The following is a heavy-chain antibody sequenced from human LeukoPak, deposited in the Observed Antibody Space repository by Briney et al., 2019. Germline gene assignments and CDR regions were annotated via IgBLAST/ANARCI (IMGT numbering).Heavy chain of an antibody. Sequence: GGSLRLSCAASGFTLSRYAMNWVRQVPGKGLEWVSSINNYGGSRNYADSVKGRFTISRDNSKNTLYLQMSSLRAEDTAVYYCAKHKEDYGDSCLDDSWGQGALVTVSS. D-gene: IGHD4-17*01. J-gene: IGHJ5*01. CDR1: GFTLSRYA. V-gene: IGHV3-23*01. CDR3: AKHKEDYGDSCLDDS. CDR2: INNYGGSR.